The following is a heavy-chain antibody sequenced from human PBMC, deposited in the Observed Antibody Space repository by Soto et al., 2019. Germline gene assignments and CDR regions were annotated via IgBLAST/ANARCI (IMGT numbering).Heavy chain of an antibody. CDR3: AGLLHYYYYGMDV. V-gene: IGHV4-30-2*01. J-gene: IGHJ6*02. Sequence: ASETLSLTCAFSGGSISSGGFSWSWIRQPPGKGLGWIGYIYHSGSTYYNPSLKSRVTISVDRSKNQFSLKLSSVTAADTAVYYCAGLLHYYYYGMDVWGQGTTVTVSS. D-gene: IGHD2-15*01. CDR2: IYHSGST. CDR1: GGSISSGGFS.